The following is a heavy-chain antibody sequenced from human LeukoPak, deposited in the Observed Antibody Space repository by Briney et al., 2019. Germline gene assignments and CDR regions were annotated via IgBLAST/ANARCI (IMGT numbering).Heavy chain of an antibody. J-gene: IGHJ5*02. Sequence: ASVKVSCKASGYTFTGYYMHWVRQAPGQGLEWMGWINPNSGGTNYAQKFQGRVTMTRDTSISTAYMELSRLRSDDTAVYYCARKCYDYVWGSCTNWFDPWGQGTLVTVSS. CDR1: GYTFTGYY. D-gene: IGHD3-16*01. CDR3: ARKCYDYVWGSCTNWFDP. CDR2: INPNSGGT. V-gene: IGHV1-2*02.